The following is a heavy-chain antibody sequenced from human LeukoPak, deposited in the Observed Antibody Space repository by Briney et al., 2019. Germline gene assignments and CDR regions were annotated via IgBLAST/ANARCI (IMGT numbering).Heavy chain of an antibody. CDR3: ARVREGMDV. V-gene: IGHV3-72*01. Sequence: EGSLRLSCAASGFTFSDHYMDWVRQAPGKGLEWVGRTRNKANSYTTEYAASVKGRFTISRDDSKNSLYLQMNSLKTEDTAVYYCARVREGMDVWGQGTTVTVSS. CDR2: TRNKANSYTT. J-gene: IGHJ6*02. CDR1: GFTFSDHY.